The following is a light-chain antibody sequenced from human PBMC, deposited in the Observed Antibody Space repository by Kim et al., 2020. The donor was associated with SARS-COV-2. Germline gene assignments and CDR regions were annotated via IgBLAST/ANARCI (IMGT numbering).Light chain of an antibody. Sequence: LAPGESATLSCRASRSVSSYLACDQQKPGQAPRLLIYDASNRATGIPARFSGSGSGTDFTLTISSLEPEDFAVYYCQQRSNWPITFGQGTRLEIK. CDR2: DAS. J-gene: IGKJ5*01. V-gene: IGKV3-11*01. CDR1: RSVSSY. CDR3: QQRSNWPIT.